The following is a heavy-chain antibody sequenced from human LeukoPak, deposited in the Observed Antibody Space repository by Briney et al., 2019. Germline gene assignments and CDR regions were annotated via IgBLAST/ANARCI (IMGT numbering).Heavy chain of an antibody. V-gene: IGHV3-21*01. Sequence: GGSLRLSCAASGFTFSSYSMNWVRQAPGKGLEWVSSISSSNSYIYYADSVKGRFTISRDNAKNSLYLQMNSLRAEDTAVYYCARGSSWYEARGSEYFQHWGQGTLVTVSS. CDR1: GFTFSSYS. J-gene: IGHJ1*01. CDR3: ARGSSWYEARGSEYFQH. D-gene: IGHD6-13*01. CDR2: ISSSNSYI.